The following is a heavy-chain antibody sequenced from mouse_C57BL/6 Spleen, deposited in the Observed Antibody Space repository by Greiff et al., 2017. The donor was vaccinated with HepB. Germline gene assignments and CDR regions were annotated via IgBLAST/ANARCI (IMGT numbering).Heavy chain of an antibody. Sequence: EVKLMESGGGLVKPGGSLKLSCAASGFTFSSYAMSWVRQTPEKRLEWVATISDGGSYTYYPDNVKGRFTISRDNAKNNLYLQMSHLKSEDTAMYYCARDRGYYGSSYPAYWGQGTLVTVSA. CDR2: ISDGGSYT. V-gene: IGHV5-4*01. CDR3: ARDRGYYGSSYPAY. CDR1: GFTFSSYA. D-gene: IGHD1-1*01. J-gene: IGHJ3*01.